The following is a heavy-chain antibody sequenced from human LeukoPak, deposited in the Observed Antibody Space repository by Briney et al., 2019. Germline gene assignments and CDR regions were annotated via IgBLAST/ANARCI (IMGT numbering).Heavy chain of an antibody. CDR1: GFSLSTSGVG. V-gene: IGHV2-5*01. J-gene: IGHJ3*02. CDR2: IYWNDDK. Sequence: SGPTLVNPTQTLTLTCTFSGFSLSTSGVGVGWIRQPPGKALEWLALIYWNDDKRYSPSLKSRLTITKDTSKNQVVLTMTNMDPVDTATYYCAHRHRQLWLKDAFDIWGQGTMVTVSS. CDR3: AHRHRQLWLKDAFDI. D-gene: IGHD5-18*01.